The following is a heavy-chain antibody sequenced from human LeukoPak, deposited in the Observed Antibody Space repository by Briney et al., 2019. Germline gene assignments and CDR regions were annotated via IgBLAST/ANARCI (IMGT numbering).Heavy chain of an antibody. CDR2: IYYRGST. CDR3: AGGTLDYYDSSGYYNWFDP. V-gene: IGHV4-59*01. CDR1: SGSISSYY. D-gene: IGHD3-22*01. J-gene: IGHJ5*02. Sequence: SETLSLTCTVSSGSISSYYWSWIRQPPGKGLEWIGYIYYRGSTNYNPSLKSRVTISVDTSKNQFSLKLSSVTAADTAVYYCAGGTLDYYDSSGYYNWFDPWGQGTLVTVSS.